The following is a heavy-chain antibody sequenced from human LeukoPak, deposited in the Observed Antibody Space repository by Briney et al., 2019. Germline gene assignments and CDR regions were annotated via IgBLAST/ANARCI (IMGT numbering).Heavy chain of an antibody. CDR1: GGSISSYY. Sequence: SETLSLTCTVSGGSISSYYWSWIRQPPGKGLEWIGYIYYSGSTNYNPSLKSRVTISVDTSKNQFSLKLISVTAADTAVYYCARLSSGSSSWYDIDYWGQGTLVTVSS. D-gene: IGHD6-13*01. V-gene: IGHV4-59*08. CDR2: IYYSGST. CDR3: ARLSSGSSSWYDIDY. J-gene: IGHJ4*02.